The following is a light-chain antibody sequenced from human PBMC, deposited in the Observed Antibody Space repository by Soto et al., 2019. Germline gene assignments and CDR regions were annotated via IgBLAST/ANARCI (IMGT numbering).Light chain of an antibody. V-gene: IGLV2-14*01. CDR3: ASFSHSTLV. J-gene: IGLJ1*01. Sequence: QSALTQPASMSGSPGQSITISCTGSSSDVGSYKYVSWYQQHPGKAPKLIIYEVSNRPSGVSLRCSGSKSGNTSSLTRSGLQDDDEAEYYCASFSHSTLVFGSGTKLTVL. CDR1: SSDVGSYKY. CDR2: EVS.